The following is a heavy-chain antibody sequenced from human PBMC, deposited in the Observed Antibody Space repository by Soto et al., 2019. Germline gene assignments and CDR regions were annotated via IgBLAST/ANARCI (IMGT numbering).Heavy chain of an antibody. D-gene: IGHD3-10*01. J-gene: IGHJ6*04. CDR1: GDSIRGRSYY. CDR3: SRGRGVYNRRQLSSYGMDV. CDR2: VYYGGFN. Sequence: TSETLSLTCTVSGDSIRGRSYYWGWIRQSPGKGLEWLGSVYYGGFNYYKQSLQSRLTVSADASKNQFSLQLTSVTAADTAVYFCSRGRGVYNRRQLSSYGMDVWGAGNSVTDSS. V-gene: IGHV4-39*01.